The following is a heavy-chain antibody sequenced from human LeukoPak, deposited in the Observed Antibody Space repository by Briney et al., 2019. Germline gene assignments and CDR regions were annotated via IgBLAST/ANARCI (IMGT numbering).Heavy chain of an antibody. D-gene: IGHD3-10*01. CDR1: GGTFSSYA. CDR3: ARTSLVRGVSNY. Sequence: ASVKVSCKASGGTFSSYASSWVRQAPGQGLEWMGRIIPIFGTANYAQKFQGRVTITTDESTSTAYMELSSLRSEDTAVYYCARTSLVRGVSNYWGQGTLVTVSS. J-gene: IGHJ4*02. V-gene: IGHV1-69*05. CDR2: IIPIFGTA.